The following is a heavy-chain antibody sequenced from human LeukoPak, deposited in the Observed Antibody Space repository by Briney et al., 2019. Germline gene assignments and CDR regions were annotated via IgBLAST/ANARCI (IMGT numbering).Heavy chain of an antibody. Sequence: PGKSLRLSCAASGFTFSSYGMHWVRQAPGKGLEWVAFIRYDGSNKYYADSVKGRFTISGDNSKNTLYLQMNSLRAEDTAVYYCAAYCSSTSCPTGAFDIWGQGTMVTVSS. CDR3: AAYCSSTSCPTGAFDI. D-gene: IGHD2-2*01. V-gene: IGHV3-30*02. CDR1: GFTFSSYG. J-gene: IGHJ3*02. CDR2: IRYDGSNK.